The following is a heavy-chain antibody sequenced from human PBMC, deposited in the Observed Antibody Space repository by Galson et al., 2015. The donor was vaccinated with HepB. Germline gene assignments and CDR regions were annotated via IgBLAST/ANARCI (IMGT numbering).Heavy chain of an antibody. V-gene: IGHV3-49*03. D-gene: IGHD3-10*01. CDR1: GFTFGDYA. CDR3: TRLWFEFDAFDI. CDR2: IRSKVYGGTT. J-gene: IGHJ3*02. Sequence: SLRLSCAASGFTFGDYAMSWFRQAPGKGLEWVGFIRSKVYGGTTECAASVKGRFTISRDDSKSIAYLQMNSLKTEDTAVYYCTRLWFEFDAFDIWGQGTMVTVSS.